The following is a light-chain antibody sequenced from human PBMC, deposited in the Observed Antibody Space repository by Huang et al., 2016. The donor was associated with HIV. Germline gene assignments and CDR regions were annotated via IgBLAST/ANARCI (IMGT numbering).Light chain of an antibody. Sequence: EIVMTQSPATLSVSPGETATLSCGASQSVSSTLAWYQQKPGQAPRLLIYGASTRATGVPARFSGSGSGTESTLTISSLQSEDFAVYYCQHYYSWPLTFGGGTKVEIK. J-gene: IGKJ4*01. V-gene: IGKV3-15*01. CDR1: QSVSST. CDR2: GAS. CDR3: QHYYSWPLT.